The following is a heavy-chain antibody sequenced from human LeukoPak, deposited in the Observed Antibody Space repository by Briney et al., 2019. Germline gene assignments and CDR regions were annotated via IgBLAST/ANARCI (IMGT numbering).Heavy chain of an antibody. CDR1: GFTFTSYA. CDR3: AKPRAMTTGVGRYFDL. D-gene: IGHD1-1*01. CDR2: ISGGGEDT. Sequence: PGGSLKLSCAASGFTFTSYAMSWIRQAPGKGLEWVSAISGGGEDTYYPDSVKGRFTISRDNSKNTLYLQMKSLRAEDTAIYYCAKPRAMTTGVGRYFDLWGRGTLVTASS. J-gene: IGHJ2*01. V-gene: IGHV3-23*01.